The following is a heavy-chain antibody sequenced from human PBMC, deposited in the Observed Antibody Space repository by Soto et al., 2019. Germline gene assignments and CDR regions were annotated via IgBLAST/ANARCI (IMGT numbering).Heavy chain of an antibody. CDR3: VVELYGMDV. J-gene: IGHJ6*02. CDR1: GFTFSSYT. Sequence: EVQLLESGGGLVQPGGSLRLSCAASGFTFSSYTMSWVRQAPGKGLEWVSTISGSGGSTYYADSVKGRFTISRDNSKNTLYLQMNRLRAEDTAVYYCVVELYGMDVWGQGTTVTVSS. CDR2: ISGSGGST. D-gene: IGHD1-7*01. V-gene: IGHV3-23*01.